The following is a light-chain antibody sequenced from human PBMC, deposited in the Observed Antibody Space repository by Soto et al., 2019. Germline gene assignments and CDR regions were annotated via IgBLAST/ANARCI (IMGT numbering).Light chain of an antibody. CDR2: DAS. J-gene: IGKJ1*01. V-gene: IGKV3-11*01. CDR3: QQTLSFPPT. Sequence: EIVLTQFPATLSLSPGERATLSCRASQSVSSSLAWYQNKPGQAPRLLIYDASNRSTGIPARFSGSGSGTDFTLTICSLEPEDFATYYCQQTLSFPPTFGQGTKVDIK. CDR1: QSVSSS.